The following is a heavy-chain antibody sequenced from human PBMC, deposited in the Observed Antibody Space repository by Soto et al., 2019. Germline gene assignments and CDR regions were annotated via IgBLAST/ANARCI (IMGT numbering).Heavy chain of an antibody. CDR1: GFTFSSYS. D-gene: IGHD2-2*01. V-gene: IGHV3-48*01. Sequence: GGSLRLSCAASGFTFSSYSMNWVRQAPGKGLEWVSYISSSSSTIYYADSVKGRFTISRDNAKNSLYLQMNSLRAEDTAVYYCARGSIVVVPAARWYMDVWGKGTTVTVSS. CDR2: ISSSSSTI. J-gene: IGHJ6*03. CDR3: ARGSIVVVPAARWYMDV.